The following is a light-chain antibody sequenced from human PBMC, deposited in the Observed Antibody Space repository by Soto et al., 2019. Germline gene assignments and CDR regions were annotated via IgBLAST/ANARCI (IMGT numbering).Light chain of an antibody. CDR3: QQYGLSRRK. CDR2: GAS. J-gene: IGKJ1*01. CDR1: QSVSSSY. Sequence: EIVLTQSPGTLSLSPGERATLSCRASQSVSSSYLAGYRQKPGQAPRLLMYGASSRATGITDRVSGSGSGTDFTLTISRLEPEDFVVYYCQQYGLSRRKFGKGT. V-gene: IGKV3-20*01.